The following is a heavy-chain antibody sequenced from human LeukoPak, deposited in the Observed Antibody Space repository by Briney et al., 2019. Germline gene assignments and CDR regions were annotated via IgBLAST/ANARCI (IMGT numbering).Heavy chain of an antibody. CDR2: ISGSGGST. Sequence: GGSLRLSCAASGFTFSNSAMSWVRQAPGKGLEWVSAISGSGGSTYYADSVKGRFTISGDNSKNTLFLQMNSLRADDTAVYYCAKADYGDFFYFDYWGQGSLVTVSS. CDR1: GFTFSNSA. D-gene: IGHD4-17*01. J-gene: IGHJ4*02. V-gene: IGHV3-23*01. CDR3: AKADYGDFFYFDY.